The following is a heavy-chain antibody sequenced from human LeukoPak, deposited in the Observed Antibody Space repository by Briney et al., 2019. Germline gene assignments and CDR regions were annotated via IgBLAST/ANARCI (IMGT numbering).Heavy chain of an antibody. CDR1: GGSISSYY. Sequence: PSETLSLTCTVSGGSISSYYWSWIRQPPGKGLEWIGYIYYSGSTNYNPSLKSRVTISVDTSKNQFSLKPSSVTVADTAVYYCARKRVTMVRGVPLNWFDPWGQGTLVTVSS. CDR2: IYYSGST. D-gene: IGHD3-10*01. J-gene: IGHJ5*02. CDR3: ARKRVTMVRGVPLNWFDP. V-gene: IGHV4-59*01.